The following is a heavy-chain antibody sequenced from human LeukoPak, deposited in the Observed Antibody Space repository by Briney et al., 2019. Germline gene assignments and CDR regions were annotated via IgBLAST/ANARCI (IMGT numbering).Heavy chain of an antibody. Sequence: GASVKVSCKASGFAFTNYGFSWVRQAPGQGLEWMGWIIAYNGNTNYAQSLQDRVTMTTDTATSTAYMELRSLRSDDTAVYYCARAVASYYYGSGISRIDYWAQGTPVTVSS. CDR2: IIAYNGNT. J-gene: IGHJ4*02. CDR3: ARAVASYYYGSGISRIDY. V-gene: IGHV1-18*01. CDR1: GFAFTNYG. D-gene: IGHD3-10*01.